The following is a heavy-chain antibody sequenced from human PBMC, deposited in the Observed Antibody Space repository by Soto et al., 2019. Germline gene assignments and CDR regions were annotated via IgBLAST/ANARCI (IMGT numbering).Heavy chain of an antibody. J-gene: IGHJ5*02. CDR2: ISAYNGNT. D-gene: IGHD3-10*01. Sequence: GASVKVSFKASGYTFTSYGISWLRQAPGQGLEWMGWISAYNGNTNYAQKLQGRVTMTTDTSTSTAYMELRSLRSDDTAVYYCARVEGGPGSRLWFDPWGQGTLVTVSS. V-gene: IGHV1-18*01. CDR1: GYTFTSYG. CDR3: ARVEGGPGSRLWFDP.